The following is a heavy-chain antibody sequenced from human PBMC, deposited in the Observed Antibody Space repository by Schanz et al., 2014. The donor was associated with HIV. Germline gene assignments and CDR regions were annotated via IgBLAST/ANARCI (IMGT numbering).Heavy chain of an antibody. CDR2: ISRSGSTI. D-gene: IGHD3-16*01. CDR1: GFTFSDYH. Sequence: QVHLVESGGGLVKPGGSLRLSCAASGFTFSDYHMSWIRQAPGKGLERVSYISRSGSTIYYADSVKGRFTISRDNSKNTVYLQMNSLRPEDTAVYYCARMEQLIIGYYYGMDVWGQGTTVTVSS. J-gene: IGHJ6*02. CDR3: ARMEQLIIGYYYGMDV. V-gene: IGHV3-11*04.